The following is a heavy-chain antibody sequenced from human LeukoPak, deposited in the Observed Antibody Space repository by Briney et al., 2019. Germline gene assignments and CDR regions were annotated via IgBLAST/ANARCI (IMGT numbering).Heavy chain of an antibody. CDR1: GFTFSNYA. CDR2: ISYDGSNK. CDR3: ARDSLPYSSGWYGHY. J-gene: IGHJ4*02. V-gene: IGHV3-30-3*01. D-gene: IGHD6-19*01. Sequence: GRSLRLSCAASGFTFSNYAMHWVRQAPGKGLEWVAVISYDGSNKYYADSVKGRFTISRDNSKNTLYLQMNSLRAEDTAVYYCARDSLPYSSGWYGHYWGQGTLVTVSS.